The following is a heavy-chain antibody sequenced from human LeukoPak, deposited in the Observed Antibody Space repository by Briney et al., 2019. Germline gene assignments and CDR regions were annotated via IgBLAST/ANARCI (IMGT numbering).Heavy chain of an antibody. D-gene: IGHD3-3*01. CDR3: ARERGYDFWSGYPPRSLNWFDP. Sequence: SETLSLTCAVYGGSFSGYYWSWIRQPPGKGLEWIGEINHSGSTNSNPSLKSRVTISVDTSKNQFSLKLSPVTAADTAVYYCARERGYDFWSGYPPRSLNWFDPWGQGTLVTVSS. CDR1: GGSFSGYY. J-gene: IGHJ5*02. CDR2: INHSGST. V-gene: IGHV4-34*01.